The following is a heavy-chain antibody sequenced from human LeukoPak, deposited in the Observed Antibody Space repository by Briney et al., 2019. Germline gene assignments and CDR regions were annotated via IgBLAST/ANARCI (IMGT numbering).Heavy chain of an antibody. CDR3: ARTEELYGSGSLFQLEDY. V-gene: IGHV1-8*01. CDR1: GYTFTSYD. Sequence: GASVKVSCKASGYTFTSYDINWVRQATGQGLEWMGWMNPNSGNTGYAQKFQGRVTMTRNTSISTAYMELSSLRSDDTAVYYCARTEELYGSGSLFQLEDYWGQGTLVTVSS. J-gene: IGHJ4*02. CDR2: MNPNSGNT. D-gene: IGHD3-10*01.